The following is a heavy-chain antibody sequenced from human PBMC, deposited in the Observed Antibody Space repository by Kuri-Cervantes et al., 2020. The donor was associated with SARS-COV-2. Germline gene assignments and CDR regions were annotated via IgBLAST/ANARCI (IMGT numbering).Heavy chain of an antibody. J-gene: IGHJ3*02. CDR3: ARERSGWYSPRDVFDI. CDR1: GYTFTSYD. CDR2: INPSGGST. D-gene: IGHD6-19*01. V-gene: IGHV1-2*02. Sequence: GGSLRLSCKASGYTFTSYDINWVRQATGQGLEWMGIINPSGGSTNYAQKFQGRVTMTRDTSISTAYMELSRLRSDDTAVYYCARERSGWYSPRDVFDIWGQGTMVTVSS.